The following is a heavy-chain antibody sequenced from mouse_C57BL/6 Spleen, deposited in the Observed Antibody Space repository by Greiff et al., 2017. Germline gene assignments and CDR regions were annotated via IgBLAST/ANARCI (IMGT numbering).Heavy chain of an antibody. J-gene: IGHJ4*01. Sequence: QVQLQQSGAELARPGASVKLSCKASGYTFTSYGISWVKQRTGQGLEWIGEIYPRSGNTYYNEKFKGKATLTADKSSSTAYMQLRSLTSEDSAVXLWARGDYDYYCDAMDYWGQGTSVTVSS. CDR1: GYTFTSYG. CDR2: IYPRSGNT. D-gene: IGHD2-4*01. V-gene: IGHV1-81*01. CDR3: ARGDYDYYCDAMDY.